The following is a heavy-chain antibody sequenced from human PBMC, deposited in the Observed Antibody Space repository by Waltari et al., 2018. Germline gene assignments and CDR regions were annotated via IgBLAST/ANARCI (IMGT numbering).Heavy chain of an antibody. Sequence: QLQLQESGPGLVKPSETLSLTCSVSGDSITSNRHHWGGCRQPPGQGLEWIGTLSYSGTTYLSPSFKSRVTLSRDTSRNQLSLELGSVTATDTAMYYCATYIGASVGTAAFDVWGQGTMVNVSS. D-gene: IGHD5-12*01. J-gene: IGHJ3*01. CDR3: ATYIGASVGTAAFDV. CDR1: GDSITSNRHH. CDR2: LSYSGTT. V-gene: IGHV4-39*01.